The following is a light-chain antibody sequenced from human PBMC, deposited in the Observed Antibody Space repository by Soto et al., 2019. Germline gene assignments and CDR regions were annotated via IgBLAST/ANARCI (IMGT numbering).Light chain of an antibody. V-gene: IGLV2-14*01. Sequence: QSALTQPASVSGSPGQSITISCTGTSGDVGNNDYVSWYQQHPGKAPKLIIFEVTNRPSGVPNRFSGSKSGKTASLTISRLQTEDEADDYCSSYTTINDLVFGGGTKVTVL. CDR3: SSYTTINDLV. CDR2: EVT. J-gene: IGLJ2*01. CDR1: SGDVGNNDY.